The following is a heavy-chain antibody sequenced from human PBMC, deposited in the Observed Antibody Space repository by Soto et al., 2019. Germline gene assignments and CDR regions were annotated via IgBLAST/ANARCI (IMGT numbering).Heavy chain of an antibody. V-gene: IGHV3-9*01. CDR1: GFTFDDYA. Sequence: HPGGSLRLSCAASGFTFDDYAMHWVRQAPGKGLEWVSGISWNSGSIGYADSVKGRFTISRDNSKNTLYLQMNSLRAEDTAVYYCAKEKAGTYGYWGQGTLVTVSS. CDR3: AKEKAGTYGY. D-gene: IGHD6-19*01. J-gene: IGHJ4*02. CDR2: ISWNSGSI.